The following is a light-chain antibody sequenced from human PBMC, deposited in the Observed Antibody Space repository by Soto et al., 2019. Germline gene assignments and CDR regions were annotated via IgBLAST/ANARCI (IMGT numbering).Light chain of an antibody. CDR3: QQSSIQGTWT. CDR2: DAS. J-gene: IGKJ1*01. V-gene: IGKV3-11*01. CDR1: QSVSSY. Sequence: EIVLTQSPATLSLSPGERATLSCRASQSVSSYLAWYQQKPGQAPRLLIYDASNRATDIPARFSGSGSGTDFTLTISSLEPEDFAVYYCQQSSIQGTWTFGQGTKVEIK.